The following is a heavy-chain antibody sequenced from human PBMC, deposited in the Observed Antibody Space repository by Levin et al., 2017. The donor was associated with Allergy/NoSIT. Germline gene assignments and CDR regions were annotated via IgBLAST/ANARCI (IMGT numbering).Heavy chain of an antibody. J-gene: IGHJ6*03. V-gene: IGHV3-66*01. Sequence: GGSLRLSCAASGFTVSSNYMSWVRQAPGKGLEWVSLIYRGGTTYYADSVKGRFPISRDNSNTTLYLQLNSLRAEDTAVYYCARRYYGLGTYYMDVWGKGTTVTVAS. CDR2: IYRGGTT. CDR1: GFTVSSNY. CDR3: ARRYYGLGTYYMDV. D-gene: IGHD3-10*01.